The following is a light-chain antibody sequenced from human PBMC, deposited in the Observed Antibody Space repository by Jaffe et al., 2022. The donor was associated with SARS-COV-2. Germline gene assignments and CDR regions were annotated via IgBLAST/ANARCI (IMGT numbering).Light chain of an antibody. CDR3: SSYTNSSTKV. Sequence: QSALTQPASVSGSPGQSITISCTGTSSDVSDYNYVSWYQQHPGKAPKLMIYDVSYRPSGVSNRFSGSKSGNTASLTISGLQAEDEADYYCSSYTNSSTKVFGTGTKVTVL. V-gene: IGLV2-14*01. J-gene: IGLJ1*01. CDR1: SSDVSDYNY. CDR2: DVS.